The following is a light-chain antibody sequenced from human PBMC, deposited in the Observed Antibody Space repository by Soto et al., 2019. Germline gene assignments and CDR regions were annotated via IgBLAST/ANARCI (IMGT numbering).Light chain of an antibody. V-gene: IGKV3-15*01. CDR1: PSVTSN. J-gene: IGKJ5*01. CDR3: QQYNNWPFS. Sequence: EIVMTQSPATLSVSPGERATLSGRASPSVTSNLAWYQQALGQAPRLLIYDVSIRATGVPARFSGTGSETDFTLTISGLQSEDSAVYFCQQYNNWPFSFGQGTRLEIK. CDR2: DVS.